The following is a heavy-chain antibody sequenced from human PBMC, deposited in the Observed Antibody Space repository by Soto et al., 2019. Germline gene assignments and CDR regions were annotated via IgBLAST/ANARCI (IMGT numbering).Heavy chain of an antibody. V-gene: IGHV3-23*01. D-gene: IGHD3-22*01. CDR1: GLSINSYA. CDR3: TKTMISTTGANWCDP. CDR2: ISGSGATT. Sequence: GGSLRLSCTASGLSINSYAMVWARQAPGKGLEWVSGISGSGATTHYADSVKGRFTISRDNSRNTLYLQMNSLRAEDTAVYYCTKTMISTTGANWCDPWGQGTLVTVSS. J-gene: IGHJ5*02.